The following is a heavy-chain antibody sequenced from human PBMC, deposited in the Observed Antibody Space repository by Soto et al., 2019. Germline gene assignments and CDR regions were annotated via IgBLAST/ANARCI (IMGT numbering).Heavy chain of an antibody. V-gene: IGHV3-48*01. Sequence: PGGSLRLSCAASGFTFSSYSMNWVRQAPGKGLEWVSYISSSSSTIYYADSVKGRFTISRDNAKNSLYPQMNSLRAEDTAVYYCASALVRWQTRVDYWGQGTLVTVSS. J-gene: IGHJ4*02. D-gene: IGHD2-15*01. CDR1: GFTFSSYS. CDR3: ASALVRWQTRVDY. CDR2: ISSSSSTI.